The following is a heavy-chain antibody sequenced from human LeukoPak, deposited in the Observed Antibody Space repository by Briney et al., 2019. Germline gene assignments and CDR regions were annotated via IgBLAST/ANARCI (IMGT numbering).Heavy chain of an antibody. V-gene: IGHV3-30-3*01. CDR3: ARVSARIAAAGPLDY. Sequence: GRSLRLSCAASGFTFSSYTMHWVRQAPGKGLEWVAVISYDGSNKYYADSVKGRFTISRDNSKNTLYLQMNSLRAEDTAVYYCARVSARIAAAGPLDYWGQGTLVTVSS. CDR2: ISYDGSNK. J-gene: IGHJ4*02. CDR1: GFTFSSYT. D-gene: IGHD6-13*01.